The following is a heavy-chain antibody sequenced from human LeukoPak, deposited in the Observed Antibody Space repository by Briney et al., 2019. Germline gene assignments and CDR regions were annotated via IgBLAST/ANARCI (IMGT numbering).Heavy chain of an antibody. D-gene: IGHD2-15*01. CDR1: GASISDYY. CDR2: IYYSGST. J-gene: IGHJ4*02. CDR3: AREAQKYCSGGSCYGPGDY. V-gene: IGHV4-59*12. Sequence: NPSETLSLTCTVSGASISDYYYSWIRQPPGKGLEWIGYIYYSGSTNYNPSLQSRVTISVDTSKNQFSLRLSPVTAADTAVYYCAREAQKYCSGGSCYGPGDYWGQGTLVTVSS.